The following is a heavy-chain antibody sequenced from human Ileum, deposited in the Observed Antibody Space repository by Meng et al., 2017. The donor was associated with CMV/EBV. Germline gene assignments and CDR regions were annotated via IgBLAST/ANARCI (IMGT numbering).Heavy chain of an antibody. CDR1: ISSGDYY. CDR3: ARDTYYYDSSGPWRGFDY. V-gene: IGHV4-30-4*08. D-gene: IGHD3-22*01. CDR2: IYYSGST. Sequence: ISSGDYYWSWIRQPPGKGLEWIGYIYYSGSTYYNPSLKSRVTISVDTSKNQFSLKLSSVTAADTAVYYCARDTYYYDSSGPWRGFDYWGQGTLVTVSS. J-gene: IGHJ4*02.